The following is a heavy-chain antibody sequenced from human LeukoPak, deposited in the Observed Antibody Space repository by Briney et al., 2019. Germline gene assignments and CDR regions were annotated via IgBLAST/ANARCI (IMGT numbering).Heavy chain of an antibody. Sequence: SETLSLTCTVSGGSISSGGYYWSWIRQHPGKGLEWTGYIYYSGSTYYNPSLKSRVTISVDTSKNQFSLKLSSVTAADTAVYYCARDGGGQPYYYDNEGFDPWGQGTLVTVSS. CDR2: IYYSGST. J-gene: IGHJ5*02. D-gene: IGHD3-22*01. CDR3: ARDGGGQPYYYDNEGFDP. CDR1: GGSISSGGYY. V-gene: IGHV4-31*03.